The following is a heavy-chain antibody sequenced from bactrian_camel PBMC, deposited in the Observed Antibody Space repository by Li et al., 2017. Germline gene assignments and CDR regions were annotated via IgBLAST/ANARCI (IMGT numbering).Heavy chain of an antibody. V-gene: IGHV3S53*01. CDR1: GNTYSLNC. CDR2: FRYTFGRTT. Sequence: VQLVESGGGSVQPGGSLRLSCAISGNTYSLNCLGWFRQAPGMEREQVAVFRYTFGRTTYYADSVKGRFTISRDDARNTVYLQMNNLKPEDTAIHYCAADVGSMSGNCQPNYWGQGTQVTVS. D-gene: IGHD6*01. CDR3: AADVGSMSGNCQPNY. J-gene: IGHJ4*01.